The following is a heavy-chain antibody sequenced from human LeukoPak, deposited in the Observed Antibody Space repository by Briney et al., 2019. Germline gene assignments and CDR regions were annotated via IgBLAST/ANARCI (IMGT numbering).Heavy chain of an antibody. D-gene: IGHD3-10*01. CDR1: GYSFTSFW. CDR3: ARARGDHYSFDY. V-gene: IGHV5-10-1*01. Sequence: GESLKTSCKGYGYSFTSFWIIWVRQLPGKGLDWMGRIDPSDSYTNYSPSLQGHVTISADKSISAAYLQWSNLKASDTAMYYCARARGDHYSFDYWGQGTLVTVSS. CDR2: IDPSDSYT. J-gene: IGHJ4*02.